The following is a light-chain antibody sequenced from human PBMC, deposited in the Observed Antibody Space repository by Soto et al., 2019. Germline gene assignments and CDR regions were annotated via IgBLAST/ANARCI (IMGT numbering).Light chain of an antibody. CDR2: SAS. J-gene: IGKJ1*01. V-gene: IGKV1-9*01. CDR1: QALSNY. CDR3: QQYNSYS. Sequence: DIQLTQSPSVLSASVGDTVTITCRASQALSNYLAWYQQKPGKAPDLLIYSASTLQSGVPSRFSGSGSGTEFTLTISSLQPDDFATYYCQQYNSYSFGQGTRWIS.